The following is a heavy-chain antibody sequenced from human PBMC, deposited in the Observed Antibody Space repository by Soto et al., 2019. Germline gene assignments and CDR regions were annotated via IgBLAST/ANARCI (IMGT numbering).Heavy chain of an antibody. J-gene: IGHJ5*02. CDR2: IYYSGST. Sequence: SETLSLTCTVSGGSISSGGYYWSWIRQHPGKGLEWIGYIYYSGSTYYNPSLKSRVTISVDTSKNQFSLKLSSVTAADTAVYYCARGYCSGGSCYLGYARFDPWGQGTLVTVSS. D-gene: IGHD2-15*01. CDR1: GGSISSGGYY. CDR3: ARGYCSGGSCYLGYARFDP. V-gene: IGHV4-31*03.